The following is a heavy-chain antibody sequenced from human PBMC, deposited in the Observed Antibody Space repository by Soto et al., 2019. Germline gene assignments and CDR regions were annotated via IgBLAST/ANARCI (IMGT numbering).Heavy chain of an antibody. D-gene: IGHD3-10*01. Sequence: QVQLVQSGAEVKKPGSSVKVSCKASGGTFSSYAISWVRQAPGQGLEWMGGIIPIFGTANYAQKFQGRVTITADESTSTAYMELSSLRSEDTAVYYCAREEVRITAKDDYYYYGMDVWGQGTTVTVSS. V-gene: IGHV1-69*01. CDR2: IIPIFGTA. J-gene: IGHJ6*02. CDR1: GGTFSSYA. CDR3: AREEVRITAKDDYYYYGMDV.